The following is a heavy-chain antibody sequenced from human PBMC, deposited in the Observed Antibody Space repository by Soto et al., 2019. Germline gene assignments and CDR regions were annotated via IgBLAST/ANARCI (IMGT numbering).Heavy chain of an antibody. D-gene: IGHD6-19*01. J-gene: IGHJ4*02. CDR3: VREIRDTSGWYFDY. Sequence: QVQLVESGGGVVQPGRSLRLSCAASGFPFSPYGMHWVRQAPGKGLEWVALIYFDGSNKYYSDSVKGRFTISRDNSNNTLYLQMNSLRAEDTATYYCVREIRDTSGWYFDYWGQGALVTVSS. CDR2: IYFDGSNK. V-gene: IGHV3-33*01. CDR1: GFPFSPYG.